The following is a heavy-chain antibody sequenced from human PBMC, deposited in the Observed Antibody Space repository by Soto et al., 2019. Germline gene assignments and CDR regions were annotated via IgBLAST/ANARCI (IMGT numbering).Heavy chain of an antibody. D-gene: IGHD5-18*01. CDR1: GFTFSSYA. CDR3: ARAAFGYSYDYFDY. Sequence: QVQLVESGGGVVQPGRSLRLSCAASGFTFSSYAMQWVRQAPGKGLEWVAVISYDGSSKYYADSVKGLFTISRNNSKNTLYLQMNSQRADDTAVYYCARAAFGYSYDYFDYWGQGTLVTVSS. J-gene: IGHJ4*02. CDR2: ISYDGSSK. V-gene: IGHV3-30-3*01.